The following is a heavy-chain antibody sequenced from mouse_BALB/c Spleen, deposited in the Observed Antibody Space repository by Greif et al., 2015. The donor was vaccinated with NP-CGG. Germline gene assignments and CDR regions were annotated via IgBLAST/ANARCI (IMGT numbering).Heavy chain of an antibody. CDR3: ARDSLYDYDKVMDY. V-gene: IGHV2-9*02. D-gene: IGHD2-4*01. Sequence: VKVVESGPGLVAPSQSLSITCTVSGFSLTSYGVHWVRQPPGKGLEWLGVIWAGGSTNYNSALMSRLSISKDNSKSQVFLKMNSLQTDGTAMYYCARDSLYDYDKVMDYWGQGTSVTVSS. J-gene: IGHJ4*01. CDR2: IWAGGST. CDR1: GFSLTSYG.